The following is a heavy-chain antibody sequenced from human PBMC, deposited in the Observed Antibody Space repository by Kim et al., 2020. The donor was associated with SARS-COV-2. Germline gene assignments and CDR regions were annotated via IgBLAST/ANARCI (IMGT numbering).Heavy chain of an antibody. J-gene: IGHJ5*02. D-gene: IGHD1-1*01. V-gene: IGHV4-4*07. Sequence: SETLSLTCTVSGASIRGYYYSWIRQPAGKGLEWIGRVYSTGSTNYNPSLKSRVSMSADTSKNQFSLRLTSVTAADTAVYYCAKDAGNTGPTWSWFDPWGQGAHVIVSS. CDR3: AKDAGNTGPTWSWFDP. CDR1: GASIRGYY. CDR2: VYSTGST.